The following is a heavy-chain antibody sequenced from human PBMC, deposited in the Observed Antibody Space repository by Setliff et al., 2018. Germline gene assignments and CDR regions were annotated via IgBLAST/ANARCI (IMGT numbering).Heavy chain of an antibody. Sequence: SETLSLTCAVYGGSFSGYYWSWIRQPPGKGLEWIGEINHSGSTNYNPSLKSRVTISVDTSKNQFSLKLSSVTAADTAVYYCARTPDGFLGDGYNLNTLGYFDSWGQGTLGTVS. D-gene: IGHD3-3*01. CDR3: ARTPDGFLGDGYNLNTLGYFDS. CDR1: GGSFSGYY. CDR2: INHSGST. V-gene: IGHV4-34*01. J-gene: IGHJ4*02.